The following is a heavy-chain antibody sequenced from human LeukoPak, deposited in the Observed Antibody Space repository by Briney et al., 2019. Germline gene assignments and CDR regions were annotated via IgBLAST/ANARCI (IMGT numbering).Heavy chain of an antibody. V-gene: IGHV1-8*01. Sequence: ASVKVSCKASGYTFTSYDINWVRQATGQGREWMGWMNPNSGNTGYAQKFQGRVTMTRNTSISTAYMELSRLRSEDTAVYYCARGKLERRGIYGMDVWGQGATVTVSS. D-gene: IGHD1-1*01. CDR3: ARGKLERRGIYGMDV. J-gene: IGHJ6*02. CDR1: GYTFTSYD. CDR2: MNPNSGNT.